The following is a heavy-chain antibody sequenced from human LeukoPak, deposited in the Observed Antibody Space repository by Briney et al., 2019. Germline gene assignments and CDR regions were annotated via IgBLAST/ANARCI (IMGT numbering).Heavy chain of an antibody. CDR3: AKDYYYDSSGYFRY. J-gene: IGHJ4*02. Sequence: HPGGSLRLSWAASGFTFSSYAMSWVRQAPGKGLEGVSAISGSGGSTYYADSVKGRFTISRDNSKNTLYLQMNSLRAEDTAVYYCAKDYYYDSSGYFRYWGQGTLVTVSS. D-gene: IGHD3-22*01. CDR2: ISGSGGST. V-gene: IGHV3-23*01. CDR1: GFTFSSYA.